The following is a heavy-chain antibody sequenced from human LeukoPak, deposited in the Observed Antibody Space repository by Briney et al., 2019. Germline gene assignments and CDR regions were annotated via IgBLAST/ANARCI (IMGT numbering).Heavy chain of an antibody. Sequence: SETLSLTCTVSGGSIRSYYWSWIRQPPGKGLEWIGYIYYSGITKYNPSLKSRVTISVDTSTNQFSLRLSSVTAADTAVYYCARGYYYDSSGYSLDFWVQGTLVTVSS. D-gene: IGHD3-22*01. CDR2: IYYSGIT. CDR3: ARGYYYDSSGYSLDF. V-gene: IGHV4-59*01. CDR1: GGSIRSYY. J-gene: IGHJ4*02.